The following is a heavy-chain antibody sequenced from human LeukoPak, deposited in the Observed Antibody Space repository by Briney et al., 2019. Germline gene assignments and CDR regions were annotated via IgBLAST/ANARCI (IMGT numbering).Heavy chain of an antibody. D-gene: IGHD3-22*01. J-gene: IGHJ3*02. CDR1: GYSFTSYW. Sequence: GESLKISCKGSGYSFTSYWIAWVRQMPGKGLEWMGIIYPGDSDPRYSPSFQGQVTISLDKSISTAYLQWSSLKASDTAMYYCARIRRPYYYDSSGYDWDAFDIWGQGTMVTVSP. CDR2: IYPGDSDP. CDR3: ARIRRPYYYDSSGYDWDAFDI. V-gene: IGHV5-51*01.